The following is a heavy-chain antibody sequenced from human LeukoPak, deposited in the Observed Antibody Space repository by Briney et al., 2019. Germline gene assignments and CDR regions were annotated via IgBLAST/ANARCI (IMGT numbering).Heavy chain of an antibody. CDR1: GGSISSGGYY. D-gene: IGHD6-13*01. CDR3: ARTPLGQQLSFTRFDP. Sequence: NSSETLSLTCTVSGGSISSGGYYWSWIRQHPGKGLEWIGYIYYSGSTYYNPSLKSRVTISVDTSKNQFSLKLSSVTAADTAVYYCARTPLGQQLSFTRFDPWGQGTLVTVSS. J-gene: IGHJ5*02. V-gene: IGHV4-31*03. CDR2: IYYSGST.